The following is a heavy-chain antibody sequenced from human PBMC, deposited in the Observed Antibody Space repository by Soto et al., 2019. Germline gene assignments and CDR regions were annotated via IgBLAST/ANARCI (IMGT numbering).Heavy chain of an antibody. J-gene: IGHJ6*02. V-gene: IGHV3-11*01. CDR1: GLIFSDYY. CDR2: ISRSGSTI. CDR3: SRARYGFANVTYYYNVMDV. D-gene: IGHD2-21*01. Sequence: PGGSLRLSCAASGLIFSDYYMSWIRQAPGKGLEWVSYISRSGSTIKYADSVKGRFTISRDNAKNLLYLQTNTMRAEATAGYYRSRARYGFANVTYYYNVMDVWGQGTTVTVSS.